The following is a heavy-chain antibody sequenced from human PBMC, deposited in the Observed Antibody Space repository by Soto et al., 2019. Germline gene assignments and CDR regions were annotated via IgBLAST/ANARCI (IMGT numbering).Heavy chain of an antibody. D-gene: IGHD6-13*01. CDR1: GFTFSSYA. J-gene: IGHJ2*01. CDR2: ISYDGSNK. V-gene: IGHV3-30-3*01. CDR3: ARVEAAAASNWYFDL. Sequence: QVQLVESGGGVVQPGRSLRLSCAASGFTFSSYAMHWVRQAPGKGLEWVAVISYDGSNKYYADSVKGRFTISIDNSKNTLYLQMNSLRAEDTAVYYCARVEAAAASNWYFDLWGRGTLVTVSS.